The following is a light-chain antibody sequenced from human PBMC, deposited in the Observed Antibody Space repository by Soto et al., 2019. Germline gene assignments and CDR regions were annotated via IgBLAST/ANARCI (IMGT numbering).Light chain of an antibody. CDR1: SSDIGGYVY. V-gene: IGLV2-14*01. CDR2: EVS. CDR3: SSYPTNNGV. J-gene: IGLJ3*02. Sequence: QSALTQPASVSGSPGQSITISCTGTSSDIGGYVYVSWYQQHPGKAPKLIIYEVSNRPSGVSDRFSGSKSGNTASLTISGLQAEDEADYYCSSYPTNNGVFGGGTKLTVL.